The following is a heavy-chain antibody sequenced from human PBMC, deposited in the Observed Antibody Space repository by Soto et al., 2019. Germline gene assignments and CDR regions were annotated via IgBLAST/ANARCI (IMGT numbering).Heavy chain of an antibody. J-gene: IGHJ3*02. CDR2: IIPIFGTA. D-gene: IGHD3-3*01. CDR1: GGTFSSYA. Sequence: ASVKVSCKASGGTFSSYAISWVRQAPGQGLEWMGGIIPIFGTANYAQKFQGRVTITTDESTSTAYMELSSLRSEDTAVYYCARDLNYYDCWSGYYNSSTYAFDIWGQGTMVTVSS. CDR3: ARDLNYYDCWSGYYNSSTYAFDI. V-gene: IGHV1-69*05.